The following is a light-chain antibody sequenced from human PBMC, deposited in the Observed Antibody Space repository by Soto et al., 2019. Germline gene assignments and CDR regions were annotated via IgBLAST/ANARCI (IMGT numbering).Light chain of an antibody. CDR3: QSYDSSLSGVV. CDR2: GNN. Sequence: QSVLTQPPSESGAPGQRVTISCTGSSSNIGAGFDVHWYRQLPGTAPKLLIYGNNNRPSGVPDRFSGSKSGTSASLAITGLQAEDEADYYCQSYDSSLSGVVFGGGTQLTLL. V-gene: IGLV1-40*01. CDR1: SSNIGAGFD. J-gene: IGLJ7*01.